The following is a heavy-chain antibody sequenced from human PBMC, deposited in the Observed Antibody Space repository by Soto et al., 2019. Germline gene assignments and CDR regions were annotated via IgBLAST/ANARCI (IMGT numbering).Heavy chain of an antibody. D-gene: IGHD3-16*01. J-gene: IGHJ4*02. CDR1: GYTFTSYG. CDR3: ARDAQGVFLHY. V-gene: IGHV1-18*01. Sequence: QVQLVQSGAEVKKPGASVKVSCKASGYTFTSYGISWVRQAPGQGLEWMGWISAYNGNTNYAQKLQGRVTMTRDTSTRTAYMELRSLRADDTAVDYGARDAQGVFLHYWGQGTLVTVSS. CDR2: ISAYNGNT.